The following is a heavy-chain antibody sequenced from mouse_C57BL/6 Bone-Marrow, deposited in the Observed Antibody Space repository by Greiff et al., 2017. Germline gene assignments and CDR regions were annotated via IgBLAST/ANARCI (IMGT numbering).Heavy chain of an antibody. CDR1: GFTFTDYY. D-gene: IGHD1-2*01. J-gene: IGHJ3*01. CDR2: IGPKANGSTT. V-gene: IGHV7-3*01. Sequence: DVHLVESGGGLVQPGGSLSLSCAASGFTFTDYYMSWVRQPPGQGLEWLGFIGPKANGSTTEYSSTVKGRFTISRDTTQTILYLQMIALRAEDSSTSYCSRSFYMTASPFAYWGQGTLVTVSA. CDR3: SRSFYMTASPFAY.